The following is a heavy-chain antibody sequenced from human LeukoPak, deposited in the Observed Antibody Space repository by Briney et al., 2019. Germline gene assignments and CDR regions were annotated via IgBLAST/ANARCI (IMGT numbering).Heavy chain of an antibody. CDR2: ISKDGSSA. J-gene: IGHJ4*02. CDR3: AASALTFASGWYVY. CDR1: GFTFSNDW. D-gene: IGHD6-19*01. V-gene: IGHV3-74*01. Sequence: PGGSLRLSCAASGFTFSNDWMQWVRQAPRKGLMWVSRISKDGSSAAYADSVQGRFTISRDNAKNTLYLQMNSLRAEDTAVYYCAASALTFASGWYVYWGQGTLVTVSS.